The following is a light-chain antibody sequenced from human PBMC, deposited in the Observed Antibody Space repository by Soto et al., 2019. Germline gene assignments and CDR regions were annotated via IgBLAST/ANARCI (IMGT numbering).Light chain of an antibody. CDR1: TGAVTSGYY. CDR3: LLFYGDGVV. CDR2: STT. J-gene: IGLJ2*01. V-gene: IGLV7-43*01. Sequence: QALVTQETSLTVSPGGTVTLTCASSTGAVTSGYYPNWFQHKPGQPPRALIYSTTYKHPWTPARFSGSLLGGKAALTLSGVQPEDEADYYCLLFYGDGVVFGGGTKLTVL.